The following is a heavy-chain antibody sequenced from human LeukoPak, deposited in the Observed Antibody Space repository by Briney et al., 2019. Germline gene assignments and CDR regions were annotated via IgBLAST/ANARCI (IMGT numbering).Heavy chain of an antibody. Sequence: PSETLSLTCTVSGDSISSYYWSWLRQPPGKGLERIGYIYYSGSTNYNPSLKSRVTIGVDTSKNQFSLKLRSVTAADTAVYYCARGGDTVTPPPYYYYGMDVWGQGTTVTVSS. CDR3: ARGGDTVTPPPYYYYGMDV. CDR1: GDSISSYY. CDR2: IYYSGST. D-gene: IGHD4-17*01. J-gene: IGHJ6*02. V-gene: IGHV4-59*01.